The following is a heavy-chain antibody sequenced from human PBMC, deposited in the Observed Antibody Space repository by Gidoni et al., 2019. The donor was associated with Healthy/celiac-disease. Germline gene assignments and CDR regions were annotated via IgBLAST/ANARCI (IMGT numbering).Heavy chain of an antibody. J-gene: IGHJ5*02. Sequence: QVQLQESGPGLVKPSQTLSLTCTVSGGSISSGGYYWSWIRQHPGKGLEWIGYIYYSGSTYYNPSLKSRVTISVDTSKNQFSLKLSSVTAADTAVYYCASLMTTVTTLVSDRPFDPWGQGTLVTVSS. CDR3: ASLMTTVTTLVSDRPFDP. D-gene: IGHD4-4*01. CDR1: GGSISSGGYY. V-gene: IGHV4-31*03. CDR2: IYYSGST.